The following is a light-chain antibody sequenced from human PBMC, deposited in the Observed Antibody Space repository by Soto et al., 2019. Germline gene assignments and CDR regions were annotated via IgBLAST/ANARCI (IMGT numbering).Light chain of an antibody. CDR3: LQDNNYPRT. CDR2: GAS. Sequence: IQMTQSPSSLSASVGDRVTFICRASQDIRSELSWFQQKPGRPQKLLIYGASILQSGVSSRFSGSGSGTDFTLTIDSLQSEDFATYYCLQDNNYPRTFGPGTKVEVK. V-gene: IGKV1-6*01. CDR1: QDIRSE. J-gene: IGKJ3*01.